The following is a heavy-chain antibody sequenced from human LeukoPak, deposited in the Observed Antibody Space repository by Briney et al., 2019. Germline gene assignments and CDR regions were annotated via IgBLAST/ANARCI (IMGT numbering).Heavy chain of an antibody. J-gene: IGHJ5*02. CDR2: INTRGGST. CDR1: GYTFTSYY. V-gene: IGHV1-46*01. CDR3: ARDPPTDSSGYRFDP. Sequence: ASVKVSCKASGYTFTSYYIHWVRQAPGQGLEWMGIINTRGGSTSCAQKFQGRVTMTRDMSTSTVYMELSSLRSEDTAVYFCARDPPTDSSGYRFDPWGQGTLVTVSS. D-gene: IGHD3-22*01.